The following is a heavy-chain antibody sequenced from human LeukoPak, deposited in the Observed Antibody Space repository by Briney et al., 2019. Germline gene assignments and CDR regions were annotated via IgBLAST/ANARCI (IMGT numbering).Heavy chain of an antibody. Sequence: PSETLSLTCTVSGGSISSYYWSWIRQPPGKGLEWIGYIYYSGSTNYNPSLKSRVTISVDTSKNQFSLKLSSVTAADTAVYYCARVAPYEDSSSSKRSPCYFDYWGQGTLVTVSS. V-gene: IGHV4-59*12. J-gene: IGHJ4*02. CDR2: IYYSGST. CDR1: GGSISSYY. CDR3: ARVAPYEDSSSSKRSPCYFDY. D-gene: IGHD6-6*01.